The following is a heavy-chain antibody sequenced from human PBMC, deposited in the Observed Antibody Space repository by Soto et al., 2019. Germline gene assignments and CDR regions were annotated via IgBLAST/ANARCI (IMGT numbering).Heavy chain of an antibody. D-gene: IGHD4-17*01. CDR2: INPGYGNT. CDR3: ARVGWDPQGYGDWHY. J-gene: IGHJ4*02. V-gene: IGHV1-3*01. CDR1: GYTFTTYA. Sequence: VQLVKSGAGVKKPGASVKLSCRGSGYTFTTYAMHWVRQAPGQSLEWMGWINPGYGNTKYSQKFQDRVTITRDVTATTVYMELTSLTSKDTAVYFCARVGWDPQGYGDWHYWGQGALVTVSS.